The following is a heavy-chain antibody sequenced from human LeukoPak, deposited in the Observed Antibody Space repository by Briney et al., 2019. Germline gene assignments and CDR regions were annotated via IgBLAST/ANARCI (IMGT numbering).Heavy chain of an antibody. V-gene: IGHV1-46*01. CDR1: GYTFISYY. Sequence: ASVKVSCKASGYTFISYYMHWVRQAPGQGLKWMGIINPSGGSTSYAQKFQGRVTMTRDTSTSTVYMELSSLRSEDTAVYYCARDLTSIAAAGTYPDYWGQGTLVTVSS. J-gene: IGHJ4*02. CDR3: ARDLTSIAAAGTYPDY. D-gene: IGHD6-13*01. CDR2: INPSGGST.